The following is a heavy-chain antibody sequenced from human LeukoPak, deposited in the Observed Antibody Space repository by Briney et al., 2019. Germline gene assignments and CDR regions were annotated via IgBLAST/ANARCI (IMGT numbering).Heavy chain of an antibody. CDR3: TTWSSQFDY. J-gene: IGHJ4*02. D-gene: IGHD6-6*01. V-gene: IGHV3-15*01. CDR2: IQSKTDGGTT. Sequence: GGSLRLSCAASGFTFSDAWMTWVRQAPGKGLECVGFIQSKTDGGTTDSAAPVKGRFTVSRDDSKNTLYLQMNSLRTEDTAVYYCTTWSSQFDYWGQGTLVTVSS. CDR1: GFTFSDAW.